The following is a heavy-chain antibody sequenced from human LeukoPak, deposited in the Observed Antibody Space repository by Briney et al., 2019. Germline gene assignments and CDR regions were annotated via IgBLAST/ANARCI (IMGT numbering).Heavy chain of an antibody. D-gene: IGHD2-21*01. CDR1: GFTFSSYG. CDR3: ARDRDAVFDY. Sequence: GRSLRLSCAASGFTFSSYGMHWVRQAPGKGLEWVAVIWYDGSNKYHADSVKGRFTISRDNSKNTLYLQMNSLRAEDTAVYYCARDRDAVFDYWGQGTLVTVSS. J-gene: IGHJ4*02. CDR2: IWYDGSNK. V-gene: IGHV3-33*01.